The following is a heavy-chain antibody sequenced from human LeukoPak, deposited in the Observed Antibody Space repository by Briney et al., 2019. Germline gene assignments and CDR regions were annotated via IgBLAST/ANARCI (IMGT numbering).Heavy chain of an antibody. V-gene: IGHV4-39*01. J-gene: IGHJ4*02. Sequence: SETLSLTCTVSGGSISIRNYYWGWIRQPPGRRLEWIGSISYSGTYYNPSLKSRLTISVDTSKNHFSLNLRSVTAADTAVYYCARRTSNPVGAIDYWGQGTLVTVSS. CDR1: GGSISIRNYY. D-gene: IGHD1-26*01. CDR3: ARRTSNPVGAIDY. CDR2: ISYSGT.